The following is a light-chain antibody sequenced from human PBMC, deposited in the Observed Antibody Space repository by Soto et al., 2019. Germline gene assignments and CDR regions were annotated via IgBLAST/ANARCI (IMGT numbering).Light chain of an antibody. CDR2: NDN. J-gene: IGLJ3*02. CDR1: RSNIGSNT. Sequence: QSVLTQPPSASGTPGQRITISCSGSRSNIGSNTVSWYQQLPGAAPKLLIHNDNERPSGVPDRFSGSKSGTSASLAISGLQSEDEAYYYCAAWDDSLNGRDWVFGGGTKLTVL. CDR3: AAWDDSLNGRDWV. V-gene: IGLV1-44*01.